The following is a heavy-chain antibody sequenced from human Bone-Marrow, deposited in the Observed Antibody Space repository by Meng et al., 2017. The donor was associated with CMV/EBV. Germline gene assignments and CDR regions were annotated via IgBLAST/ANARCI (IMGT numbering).Heavy chain of an antibody. CDR3: AHILDDYSNYQEGWFDP. J-gene: IGHJ5*02. CDR2: IYWDDDK. CDR1: SHSTSGVG. D-gene: IGHD4-11*01. Sequence: SHSTSGVGVSWIRQPPRKALEWLALIYWDDDKRYSPSLKSRLTITKDTSKNQVVLTMTNMDPVDTATYYCAHILDDYSNYQEGWFDPWGQGTLVTVSS. V-gene: IGHV2-5*02.